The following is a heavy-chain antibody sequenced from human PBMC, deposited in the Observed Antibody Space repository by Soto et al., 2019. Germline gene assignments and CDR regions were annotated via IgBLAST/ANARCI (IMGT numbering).Heavy chain of an antibody. CDR1: SFSFRDYF. D-gene: IGHD2-21*01. V-gene: IGHV3-11*01. CDR3: ARDDHTYGVY. CDR2: IGPYGNSI. J-gene: IGHJ4*02. Sequence: PGESLKISCAASSFSFRDYFMSWLRQAPGKGLEWVSYIGPYGNSIYYADSVKGRFTISRDDATKSLHLHMNSLRTDDTAVYYCARDDHTYGVYWGQGTPVTVSS.